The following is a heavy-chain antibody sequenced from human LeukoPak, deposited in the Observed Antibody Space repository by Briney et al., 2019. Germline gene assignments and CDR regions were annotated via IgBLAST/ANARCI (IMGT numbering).Heavy chain of an antibody. V-gene: IGHV1-2*02. Sequence: ASVKVSCKASGYTFTGYYMHWVRQAPGRGLEWMGWINPNSGGTNYAQKFPGRVTMTRDTSISTAYMELSGLRSDDTAVYYCARGTSLQDIVVVPAATYYYYYYMDVWGKGTTVTVSS. CDR3: ARGTSLQDIVVVPAATYYYYYYMDV. CDR2: INPNSGGT. D-gene: IGHD2-2*01. CDR1: GYTFTGYY. J-gene: IGHJ6*03.